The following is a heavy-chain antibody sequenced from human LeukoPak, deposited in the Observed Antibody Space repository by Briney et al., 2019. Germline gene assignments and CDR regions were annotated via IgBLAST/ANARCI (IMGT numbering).Heavy chain of an antibody. J-gene: IGHJ4*02. V-gene: IGHV1-69*05. Sequence: SVKVSCKASGRTFSSYAISWVRQAPGQGLEWMGRIIPIFGTANYAQKFQGRVTITTDESTSTAYMELSSLRSEDTAAYYCARALDYTLPSYFDYWGQGTLVTVSS. CDR3: ARALDYTLPSYFDY. CDR1: GRTFSSYA. CDR2: IIPIFGTA. D-gene: IGHD4-11*01.